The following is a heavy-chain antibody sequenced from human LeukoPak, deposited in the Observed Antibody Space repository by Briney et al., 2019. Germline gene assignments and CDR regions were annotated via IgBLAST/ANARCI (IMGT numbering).Heavy chain of an antibody. CDR3: ARVIYQLLIRDAFHI. CDR1: GFTFSSYG. Sequence: GRSLRLSCAASGFTFSSYGMHGVRQAPHEGLGWGAVISYVVSKKYYADSVKGRFTISRDNSKNTRYLQTNSLRAQDTALYYFARVIYQLLIRDAFHIGPEETSDTVST. CDR2: ISYVVSKK. V-gene: IGHV3-30*03. J-gene: IGHJ3*02. D-gene: IGHD2-2*01.